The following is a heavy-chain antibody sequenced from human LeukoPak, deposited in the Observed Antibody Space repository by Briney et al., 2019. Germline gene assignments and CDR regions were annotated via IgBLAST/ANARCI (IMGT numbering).Heavy chain of an antibody. CDR1: GYSLSELS. J-gene: IGHJ5*01. D-gene: IGHD1-26*01. CDR3: ATEKDLLLDS. CDR2: FDPGDDET. Sequence: ASVKISCKVSGYSLSELSTHWVRQAPGQGLEWMGGFDPGDDETIYAQKFQGRVTMTEDTSTDTAYLELSSLRSEDTAVYFCATEKDLLLDSWGQGTPVTVSS. V-gene: IGHV1-24*01.